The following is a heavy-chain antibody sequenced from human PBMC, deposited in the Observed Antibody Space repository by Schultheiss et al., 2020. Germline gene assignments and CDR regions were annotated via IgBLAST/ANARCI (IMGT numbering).Heavy chain of an antibody. CDR3: ARGSYSYTSNAFDI. Sequence: SQTLSLTCTVSGGSISSGDSYWSWIRQPPGKGLEWIGYIYYSGSTYYNPSLKSRVTISVDTSKNQFSLKLSSVTAADTAVYYCARGSYSYTSNAFDIWGQGTMVTVSS. D-gene: IGHD5-18*01. CDR2: IYYSGST. V-gene: IGHV4-30-4*01. J-gene: IGHJ3*02. CDR1: GGSISSGDSY.